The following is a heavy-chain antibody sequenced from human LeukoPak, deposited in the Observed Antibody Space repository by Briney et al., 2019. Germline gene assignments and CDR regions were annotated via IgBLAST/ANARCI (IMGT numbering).Heavy chain of an antibody. D-gene: IGHD2-21*01. V-gene: IGHV3-23*01. CDR1: GFTFNNYA. J-gene: IGHJ4*02. CDR2: ISGDGVSP. CDR3: AKDRLNCGGDCYSDY. Sequence: GGSLRLSCSASGFTFNNYALTWVRQTPGKGLECVSAISGDGVSPYYADSVRGRFTISRDNSKNTLYLQMNSLRAEDTAVYYCAKDRLNCGGDCYSDYWGQGTLVTVSS.